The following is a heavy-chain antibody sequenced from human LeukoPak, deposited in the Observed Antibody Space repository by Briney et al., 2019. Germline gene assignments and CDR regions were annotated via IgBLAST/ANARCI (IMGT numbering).Heavy chain of an antibody. Sequence: SGTLSLTCAVSVGSISSSNWWRWVRQPPGKGLDWNGEIYHSGSTNYNPSLKSRVTISVDKSKNQFSLKLSSVTAADTAVYYCARDDHIVVVPAAMNSGGYYYCYGMDVWGKGTTVTVSS. D-gene: IGHD2-2*01. CDR2: IYHSGST. V-gene: IGHV4-4*02. CDR1: VGSISSSNW. CDR3: ARDDHIVVVPAAMNSGGYYYCYGMDV. J-gene: IGHJ6*04.